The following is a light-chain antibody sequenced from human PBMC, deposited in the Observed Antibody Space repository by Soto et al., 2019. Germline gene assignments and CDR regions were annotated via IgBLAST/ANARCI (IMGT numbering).Light chain of an antibody. CDR1: QSVPSDW. CDR2: GAS. V-gene: IGKV3-20*01. J-gene: IGKJ5*01. Sequence: EIVLPQSPGTLSLTPGERAILSCRASQSVPSDWLAWYRHKPGQAPRLLIYGASSRATGVPDRVSGSGSGTDFTLTINRLEPEDVAVYYCQQYGNFPYTFGQGTRLEIK. CDR3: QQYGNFPYT.